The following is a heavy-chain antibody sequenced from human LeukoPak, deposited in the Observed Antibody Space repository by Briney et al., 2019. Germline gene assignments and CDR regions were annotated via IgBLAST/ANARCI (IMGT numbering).Heavy chain of an antibody. Sequence: QPGGSLRLSCAASGFSVSSNYMSWVRQAPGKGLEWVSVIYSGGSTYYADSVKGRFTISTDNSNNTLCLQMNSLRAEDTAVYYCAKLAGVFGSSGTPWGQGTLVTVSS. CDR3: AKLAGVFGSSGTP. V-gene: IGHV3-53*01. CDR1: GFSVSSNY. D-gene: IGHD3-16*02. J-gene: IGHJ5*02. CDR2: IYSGGST.